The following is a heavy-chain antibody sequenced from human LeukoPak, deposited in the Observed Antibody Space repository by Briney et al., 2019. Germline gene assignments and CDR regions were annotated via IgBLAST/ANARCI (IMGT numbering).Heavy chain of an antibody. CDR1: GFTFSSYS. D-gene: IGHD3-3*01. CDR3: ARDWNTIFGVVIKYWFDP. J-gene: IGHJ5*02. V-gene: IGHV3-21*01. CDR2: ISSSSSYI. Sequence: PGGSLRLSCAASGFTFSSYSMNWVRQAPGKGLEWVSSISSSSSYIYYADSVKGRFTISRDNAKNSLYLQMNSLRAEDTAVYYCARDWNTIFGVVIKYWFDPWGQGTLVTVSS.